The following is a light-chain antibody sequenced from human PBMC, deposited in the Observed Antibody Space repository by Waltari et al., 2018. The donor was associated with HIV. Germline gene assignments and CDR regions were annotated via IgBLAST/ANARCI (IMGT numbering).Light chain of an antibody. Sequence: QSVLTQSPSISGTPGQRVAISCSGSSSNIGNNYVSWYQQVPGTTPKLLSFWTTQRPSGVSDRFSGSVSGTSASLAISGLRSDDEANYYCAVWDNSLSAQVFGGGTTLTVL. V-gene: IGLV1-47*01. J-gene: IGLJ3*02. CDR1: SSNIGNNY. CDR3: AVWDNSLSAQV. CDR2: WTT.